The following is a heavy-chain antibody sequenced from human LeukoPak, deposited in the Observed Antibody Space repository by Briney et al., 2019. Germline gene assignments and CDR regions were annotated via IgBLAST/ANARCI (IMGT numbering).Heavy chain of an antibody. Sequence: GGSLRLSCAASGFTFSSYAMSWVRQAPGKGLEWVSGISNSGGGTYYADSVKGRFTISRDNSKSTLYLQMSTLRAEDTAVYYCAKCIEARLWDFDYWGQGTPVTVSS. CDR1: GFTFSSYA. CDR3: AKCIEARLWDFDY. J-gene: IGHJ4*02. CDR2: ISNSGGGT. D-gene: IGHD6-6*01. V-gene: IGHV3-23*01.